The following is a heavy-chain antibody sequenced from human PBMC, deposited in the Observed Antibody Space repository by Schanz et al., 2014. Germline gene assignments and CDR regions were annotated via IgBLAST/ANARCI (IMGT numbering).Heavy chain of an antibody. CDR1: GGTFSSYT. D-gene: IGHD3-16*01. CDR2: IVPILTIP. CDR3: ARGGTREHAFDI. Sequence: QVQLLHSGAEVKKPGSSVKVSCKASGGTFSSYTFSWVRQAPGQGLEWMGRIVPILTIPNYAEKFQGRVTITADKSTSTAYMDLSSLTSEDTAVYYCARGGTREHAFDIWGQGTLVTVSS. V-gene: IGHV1-69*02. J-gene: IGHJ3*02.